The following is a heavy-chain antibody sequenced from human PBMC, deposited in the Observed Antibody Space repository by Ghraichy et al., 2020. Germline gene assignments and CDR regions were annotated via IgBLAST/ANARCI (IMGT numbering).Heavy chain of an antibody. Sequence: SETLSLTCTVSGASISSSSYYWGWIRQPPGKGLEWIGSIYYSGSTYYNPSLKSRVTISVDTSKNQFSLKLSSVTAADTAVYYCASLGTVTTGYWGQGTLVTVSS. D-gene: IGHD4-17*01. CDR1: GASISSSSYY. V-gene: IGHV4-39*01. CDR2: IYYSGST. CDR3: ASLGTVTTGY. J-gene: IGHJ4*02.